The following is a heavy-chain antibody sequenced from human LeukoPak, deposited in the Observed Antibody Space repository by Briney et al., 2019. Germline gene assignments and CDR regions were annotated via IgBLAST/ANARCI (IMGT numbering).Heavy chain of an antibody. CDR2: INPNSGGT. CDR1: GYTFTGYY. D-gene: IGHD6-19*01. Sequence: ASVKVSCKASGYTFTGYYMHWVRRAPGQGLEWMGWINPNSGGTNYAQRFQGRVTMTRDTSISTAYMELSRLRSDDTAVYYCARGMYSSGWYRFDYWGQGTLVTVSS. CDR3: ARGMYSSGWYRFDY. V-gene: IGHV1-2*02. J-gene: IGHJ4*02.